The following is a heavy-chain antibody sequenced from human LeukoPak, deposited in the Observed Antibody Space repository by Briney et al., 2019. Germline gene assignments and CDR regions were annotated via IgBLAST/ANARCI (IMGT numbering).Heavy chain of an antibody. CDR2: IRYDGSNK. CDR3: AKDYYGSGSYPYHFDY. CDR1: GFTFSSYG. V-gene: IGHV3-30*02. D-gene: IGHD3-10*01. Sequence: GGSLRLSCAASGFTFSSYGMHWGRQAQGKGLEWVAFIRYDGSNKYYADSVKGRFTISRDNSKTTLYQQMSRLRAEDTAEYYCAKDYYGSGSYPYHFDYWGQGTLVTVSS. J-gene: IGHJ4*02.